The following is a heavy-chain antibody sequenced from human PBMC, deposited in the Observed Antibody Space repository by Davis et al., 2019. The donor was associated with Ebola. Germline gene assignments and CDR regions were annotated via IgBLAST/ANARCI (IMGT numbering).Heavy chain of an antibody. J-gene: IGHJ4*02. Sequence: PGGSLRLSCAASGFTFDDYAMHWVRQAPGKGLEWVSGISWNSGSIGYADSVKGRFTISRDNAKNSLYLQMNSLRAEDTALYYCAKDGFGRSSGIFDYWGQGTLVTVSS. V-gene: IGHV3-9*01. CDR2: ISWNSGSI. D-gene: IGHD6-19*01. CDR1: GFTFDDYA. CDR3: AKDGFGRSSGIFDY.